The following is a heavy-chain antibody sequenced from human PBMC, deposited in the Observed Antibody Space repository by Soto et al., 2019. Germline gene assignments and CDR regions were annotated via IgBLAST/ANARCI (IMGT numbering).Heavy chain of an antibody. CDR2: IYYSGST. V-gene: IGHV4-59*01. D-gene: IGHD1-26*01. Sequence: SETLSLTCTVSGGSISSYYWSWIRQPPGKGLEWIGYIYYSGSTNYNPSLKSRVTISVDTSKNQFSLKLSSVTAADTAVYYCARGPLGATTRFDYWGQGTLVTSPQ. CDR3: ARGPLGATTRFDY. J-gene: IGHJ4*02. CDR1: GGSISSYY.